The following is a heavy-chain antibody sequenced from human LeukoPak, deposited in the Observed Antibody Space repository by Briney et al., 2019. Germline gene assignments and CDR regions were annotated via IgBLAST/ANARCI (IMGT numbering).Heavy chain of an antibody. V-gene: IGHV1-24*01. CDR3: ATEGGYSSSWSNFDY. J-gene: IGHJ4*02. D-gene: IGHD6-13*01. Sequence: ASVKVSCKVSGYTLTELSMHWVRQAPGKGLEWMGGFDPEDGETIYAQKFQGRVTMTEDTSTDTAYMELSSLRSEDTAVYYCATEGGYSSSWSNFDYWGQGTLVTVSS. CDR2: FDPEDGET. CDR1: GYTLTELS.